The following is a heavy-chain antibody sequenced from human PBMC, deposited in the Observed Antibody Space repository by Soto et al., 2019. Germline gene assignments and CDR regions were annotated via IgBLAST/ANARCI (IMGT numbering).Heavy chain of an antibody. CDR1: GYTFTDYF. D-gene: IGHD1-26*01. J-gene: IGHJ5*02. V-gene: IGHV1-2*02. Sequence: VASLQVSCKASGYTFTDYFIHWVRQAPGQGFEWMGWINPKSRGTTYAQKFQGRVTMTRDTSNTTAYMELRGLRSDDTAIYYCARVTRRVGNWRDPCGQGTVVNVS. CDR2: INPKSRGT. CDR3: ARVTRRVGNWRDP.